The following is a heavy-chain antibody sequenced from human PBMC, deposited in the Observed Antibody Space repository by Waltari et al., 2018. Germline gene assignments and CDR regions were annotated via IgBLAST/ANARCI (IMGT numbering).Heavy chain of an antibody. D-gene: IGHD3-22*01. CDR2: INHSGST. V-gene: IGHV4-34*01. CDR1: GGSFSGYY. CDR3: ARALPHSYYDSSGATDY. Sequence: QVQLQQWGAGLLKPSETLSLTCAVYGGSFSGYYWSWIRQPPGKGLEWIGEINHSGSTNYNPSLKSRVTISVDTSKNQFSLKLSSVTAADTAVYYCARALPHSYYDSSGATDYWGQGTLVTVSS. J-gene: IGHJ4*02.